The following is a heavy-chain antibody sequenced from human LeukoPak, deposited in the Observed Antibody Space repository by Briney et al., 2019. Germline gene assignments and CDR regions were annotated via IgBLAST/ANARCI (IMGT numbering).Heavy chain of an antibody. Sequence: SETLSLTCAVYGGSFSGYYWSWIRQPPGKGLEWIGEINHSGSTNYNPSLKSRVIISVDTSKNQFSLKLSSVTAADTAVYYCARGPADFWSGYGFGYYYYMDVWGKGTTVTVSS. J-gene: IGHJ6*03. D-gene: IGHD3-3*01. CDR3: ARGPADFWSGYGFGYYYYMDV. V-gene: IGHV4-34*01. CDR1: GGSFSGYY. CDR2: INHSGST.